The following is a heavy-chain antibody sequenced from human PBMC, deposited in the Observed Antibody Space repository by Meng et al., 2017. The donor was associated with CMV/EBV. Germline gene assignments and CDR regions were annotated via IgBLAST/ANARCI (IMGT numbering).Heavy chain of an antibody. Sequence: PREAGPGLVKPSETLSLTCSLSGGFFSGFFWTWIRQPAGKGLEWIGRIYSTGGTNYNPSFESRVTISLDGSNNQFSLKLNSVTAADTAIYYCARERGDDSGYNFDSWGQGTLVTVSS. J-gene: IGHJ4*02. CDR2: IYSTGGT. CDR1: GGFFSGFF. CDR3: ARERGDDSGYNFDS. V-gene: IGHV4-4*07. D-gene: IGHD3-22*01.